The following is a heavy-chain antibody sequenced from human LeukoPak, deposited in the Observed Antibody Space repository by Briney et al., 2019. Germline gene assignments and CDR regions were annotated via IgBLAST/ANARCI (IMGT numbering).Heavy chain of an antibody. D-gene: IGHD3-22*01. CDR2: MNPNSGNT. Sequence: ASVKVSCKASGYTFTSYDINWVRQATGQGLEWMGWMNPNSGNTGYAQKFQGRVTITRDTSASTAYMELSSLRSEDTAVYYCARDSSGYLFDYWGQGTLVTVSS. V-gene: IGHV1-8*03. CDR1: GYTFTSYD. J-gene: IGHJ4*02. CDR3: ARDSSGYLFDY.